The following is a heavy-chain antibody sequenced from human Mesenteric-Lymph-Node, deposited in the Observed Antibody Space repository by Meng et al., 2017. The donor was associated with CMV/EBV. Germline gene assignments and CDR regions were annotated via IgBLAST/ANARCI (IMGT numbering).Heavy chain of an antibody. V-gene: IGHV4-61*01. CDR3: ARDNPDYDFWSGYMGAWFDP. CDR1: SSPYY. D-gene: IGHD3-3*01. CDR2: ILYTGSN. J-gene: IGHJ5*02. Sequence: SSPYYWGWIRQPPATGLEWIGYILYTGSNGYNASVQSRITISLVTSKSQFSLKLSSVTAADTAVYYCARDNPDYDFWSGYMGAWFDPWGQGTLVTVSS.